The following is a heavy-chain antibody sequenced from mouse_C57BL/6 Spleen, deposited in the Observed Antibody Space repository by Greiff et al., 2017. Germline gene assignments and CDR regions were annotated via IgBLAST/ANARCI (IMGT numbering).Heavy chain of an antibody. CDR2: IDPEDGET. Sequence: VQLQQSGAELVKPGASVKLSCTASGFNIKDYYMHWVKQRTEQGLAWIGRIDPEDGETKYAPKFQGKATITADTSSNTAYLQLSSLTSEDTAVYYCARGITTVVGGDYWGQGTTLTVSS. CDR1: GFNIKDYY. D-gene: IGHD1-1*01. CDR3: ARGITTVVGGDY. J-gene: IGHJ2*01. V-gene: IGHV14-2*01.